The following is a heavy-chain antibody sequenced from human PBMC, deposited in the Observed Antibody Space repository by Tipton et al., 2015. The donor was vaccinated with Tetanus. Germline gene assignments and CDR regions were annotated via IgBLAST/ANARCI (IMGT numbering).Heavy chain of an antibody. V-gene: IGHV3-23*01. D-gene: IGHD4-23*01. Sequence: SLRLSCAASGFTFSSYAMSWVRQAPGKGLEWVSVISGSGGSTYYADSVKGRFTISRDNAKNSLYLQMNSLRAEDTAVYYCARLNGGWLNYYYYGMDVWGQGTTVTVSS. J-gene: IGHJ6*02. CDR3: ARLNGGWLNYYYYGMDV. CDR2: ISGSGGST. CDR1: GFTFSSYA.